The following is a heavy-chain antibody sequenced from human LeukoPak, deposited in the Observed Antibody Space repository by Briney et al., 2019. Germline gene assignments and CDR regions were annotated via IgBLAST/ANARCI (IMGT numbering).Heavy chain of an antibody. J-gene: IGHJ5*02. V-gene: IGHV3-23*01. CDR2: MGGSAGCT. D-gene: IGHD2-8*01. CDR1: GFTFNIYA. CDR3: ARDRPNYHETNGHYYQRDGDH. Sequence: GGSLRLPCAASGFTFNIYAMSWVRLAPGKGLQWVASMGGSAGCTFYADSVKGRFTISRDNSENTLYLQMSSLRAEDTAIYYCARDRPNYHETNGHYYQRDGDHWGQGTLVTVSS.